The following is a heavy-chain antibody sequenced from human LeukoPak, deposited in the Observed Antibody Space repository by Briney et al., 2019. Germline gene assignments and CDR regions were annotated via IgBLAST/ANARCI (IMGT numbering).Heavy chain of an antibody. D-gene: IGHD3-10*01. J-gene: IGHJ5*02. CDR2: ISSSGSTI. CDR3: ARGTVYGSGSYPNWFDP. CDR1: GFTFSSYE. V-gene: IGHV3-48*03. Sequence: GGSLRLSCAASGFTFSSYEMNWVRQAPGKGLEWVSYISSSGSTIYYADSVKGRFTISRDNAKNSLYRQMNSLRAEDTAVYYCARGTVYGSGSYPNWFDPWGQGTLVTVSS.